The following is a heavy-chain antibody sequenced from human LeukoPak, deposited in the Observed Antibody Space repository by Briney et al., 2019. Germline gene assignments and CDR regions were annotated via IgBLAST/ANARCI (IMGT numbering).Heavy chain of an antibody. D-gene: IGHD6-13*01. J-gene: IGHJ2*01. CDR2: IWYDGGHK. CDR1: GFTFSSYG. V-gene: IGHV3-33*01. CDR3: ARGVHSSGWYQWYFDL. Sequence: GGSLRLSCAASGFTFSSYGMHWVRQAPGQGLEWVVVIWYDGGHKYYVESVRGRFTISRDNSKNTVYLQMDSLRVEDTAVYFCARGVHSSGWYQWYFDLWGRGTLVTVSS.